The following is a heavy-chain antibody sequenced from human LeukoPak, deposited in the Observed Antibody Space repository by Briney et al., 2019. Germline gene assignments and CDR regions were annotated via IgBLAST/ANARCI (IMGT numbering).Heavy chain of an antibody. CDR1: GFTFSSYG. J-gene: IGHJ4*02. D-gene: IGHD4-17*01. CDR2: IRYDGSNK. CDR3: AKVRAMDYGYDY. V-gene: IGHV3-30*02. Sequence: GGSLRLSCAASGFTFSSYGMHWVGQAPGKGLEWVAFIRYDGSNKYYADSVKGRFTISRDNSKNTLYLQMNSLRAEDTAVYYCAKVRAMDYGYDYWGQGTLVTVSS.